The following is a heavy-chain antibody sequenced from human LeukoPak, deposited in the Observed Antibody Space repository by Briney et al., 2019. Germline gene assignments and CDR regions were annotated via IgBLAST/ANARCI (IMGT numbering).Heavy chain of an antibody. J-gene: IGHJ4*02. CDR3: ASQVGATMDRGVLDY. Sequence: ASVKVSCKTSGYTFVHFGVSWVRQAPGQGLEWMGWISANNGDTDYAQKFQGRVTMTTDTSTSTAYMELRSLRSDDTAVYYCASQVGATMDRGVLDYWGQGTLVTVSS. CDR2: ISANNGDT. D-gene: IGHD3-10*01. V-gene: IGHV1-18*01. CDR1: GYTFVHFG.